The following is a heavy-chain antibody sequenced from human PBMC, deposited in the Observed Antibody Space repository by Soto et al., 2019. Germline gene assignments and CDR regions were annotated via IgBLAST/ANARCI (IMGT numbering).Heavy chain of an antibody. J-gene: IGHJ4*02. CDR2: TSYNGNDK. CDR3: ARWGTTGGFDL. Sequence: QLQLVESGGGVVQPGTSLRLSCTASGFMFKSYVMHWVRQAPGKGLEWVAVTSYNGNDKYYGDSVKGRFTVSRDNSKNTLHLQMDSLRPEDTALYHCARWGTTGGFDLWGQGTLVSASS. CDR1: GFMFKSYV. D-gene: IGHD3-16*01. V-gene: IGHV3-30*19.